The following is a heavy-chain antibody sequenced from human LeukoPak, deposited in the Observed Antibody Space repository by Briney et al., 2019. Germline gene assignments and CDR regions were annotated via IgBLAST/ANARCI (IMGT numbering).Heavy chain of an antibody. Sequence: PGGSLRLSCAASGFNFSTYAMSWVRQAPGKGLEWVSGINGGGDTTYYADSEKGRFTISRDNAKNSLYLQMNSLRAEDTAVYYCARGVTIAAAGIDYWGQGTLVTVSS. CDR1: GFNFSTYA. CDR2: INGGGDTT. D-gene: IGHD6-13*01. CDR3: ARGVTIAAAGIDY. J-gene: IGHJ4*02. V-gene: IGHV3-23*01.